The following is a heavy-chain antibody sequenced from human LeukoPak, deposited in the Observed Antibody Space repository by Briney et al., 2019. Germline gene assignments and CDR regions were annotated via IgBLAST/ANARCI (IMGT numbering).Heavy chain of an antibody. V-gene: IGHV5-51*01. D-gene: IGHD2-2*01. CDR3: ARRQGCSSTSCPPDS. CDR2: IYPDDSDT. CDR1: GYSFTRYW. Sequence: GESLKISCKGSGYSFTRYWIGWVRQMPGKGLEWMGIIYPDDSDTRYRPSFQGQVTISADKSINTAYLQWSSLKASDTAMYYCARRQGCSSTSCPPDSWGQGTLVTVSS. J-gene: IGHJ4*02.